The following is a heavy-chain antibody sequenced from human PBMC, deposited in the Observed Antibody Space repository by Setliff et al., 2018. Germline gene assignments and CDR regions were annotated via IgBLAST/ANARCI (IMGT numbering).Heavy chain of an antibody. J-gene: IGHJ4*02. V-gene: IGHV4-59*08. Sequence: PSETLSLTCTVSGGGSINNYYWSRVRQSPGKGLEWIGFVHFGGDTNYNPSLKSRVTMSADTSNNQFSLNLRSVTAADTAVYFCARQPSSGAYYNPRPYYFDYWGQGTLVTVSP. CDR1: GGGSINNYY. CDR3: ARQPSSGAYYNPRPYYFDY. D-gene: IGHD3-10*01. CDR2: VHFGGDT.